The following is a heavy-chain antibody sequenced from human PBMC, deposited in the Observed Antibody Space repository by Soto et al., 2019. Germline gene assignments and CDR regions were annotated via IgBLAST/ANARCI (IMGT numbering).Heavy chain of an antibody. CDR2: IYYSGST. J-gene: IGHJ6*02. Sequence: SETLSLTCTVSGGSISSGDYYWSWIRQPPGKGLEWIGYIYYSGSTYYNPSLKSRVTISVDTSKNQFSLKLSSVTAADTAVYYCARHTYSSSWYLNYYYGMDVWGQGTTVTVSS. V-gene: IGHV4-30-4*01. CDR1: GGSISSGDYY. D-gene: IGHD6-13*01. CDR3: ARHTYSSSWYLNYYYGMDV.